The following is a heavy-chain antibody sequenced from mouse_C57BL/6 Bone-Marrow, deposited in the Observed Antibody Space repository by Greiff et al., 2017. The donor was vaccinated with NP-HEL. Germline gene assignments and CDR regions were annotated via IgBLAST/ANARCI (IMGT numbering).Heavy chain of an antibody. Sequence: DVMLVESGGGLVKPGGSLKLSCAASGFTFSDYGMHWVRQAPEKGLEWVAYISSGSSTIYYADTVKGRFTISRDNAKNTLFLQMTSLRSEDTAMYYCARPGTYGNYGAWFAYWGQGTLVTVSA. J-gene: IGHJ3*01. D-gene: IGHD2-1*01. V-gene: IGHV5-17*01. CDR2: ISSGSSTI. CDR3: ARPGTYGNYGAWFAY. CDR1: GFTFSDYG.